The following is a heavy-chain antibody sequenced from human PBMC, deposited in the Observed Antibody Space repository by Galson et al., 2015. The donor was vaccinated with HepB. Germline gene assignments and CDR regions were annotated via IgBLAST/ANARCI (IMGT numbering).Heavy chain of an antibody. CDR3: AREVGATWLAFDY. D-gene: IGHD1-26*01. CDR2: IIPILGIA. Sequence: SVKVSCKASGGTFSSYAISWVRQAPGQGLEWMGRIIPILGIANYAQKFQGRVTITADKSTSTAYMELSSLRSEDTAVYYCAREVGATWLAFDYWGQGTLVTASS. V-gene: IGHV1-69*04. J-gene: IGHJ4*02. CDR1: GGTFSSYA.